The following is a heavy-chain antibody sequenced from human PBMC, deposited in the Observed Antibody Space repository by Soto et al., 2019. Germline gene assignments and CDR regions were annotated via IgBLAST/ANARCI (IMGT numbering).Heavy chain of an antibody. Sequence: ASVNVSSKTSGYTFPSYGISWVRQSPGQGLEWMGWISAYNGNTNYAQKLQGRVTMTTDTSTSTAYMELRSLRSDDTAMYYCARPQSGLVATILFDYWGQGTLVTVSS. CDR3: ARPQSGLVATILFDY. D-gene: IGHD5-12*01. CDR2: ISAYNGNT. V-gene: IGHV1-18*01. J-gene: IGHJ4*02. CDR1: GYTFPSYG.